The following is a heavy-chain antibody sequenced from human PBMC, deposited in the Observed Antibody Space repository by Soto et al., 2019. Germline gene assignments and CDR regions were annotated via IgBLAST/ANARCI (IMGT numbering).Heavy chain of an antibody. D-gene: IGHD2-2*01. CDR3: ARGGYCSETSCPYAIHYYYGMDV. J-gene: IGHJ6*02. CDR2: IYHTGST. CDR1: GDSINSGNYY. V-gene: IGHV4-31*03. Sequence: QVHLQESGPGLVKPSQTLSLTCTVSGDSINSGNYYWNWIRQHPGKGLEWVGYIYHTGSTYYNPSLKSRLTLSVDTSSNQFSLRLSSVTAADTAVYYCARGGYCSETSCPYAIHYYYGMDVWGQGTTVTVSS.